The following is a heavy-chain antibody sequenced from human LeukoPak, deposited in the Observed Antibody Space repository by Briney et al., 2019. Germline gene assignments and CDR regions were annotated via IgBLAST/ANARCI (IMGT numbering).Heavy chain of an antibody. CDR2: ISSSSRYI. Sequence: GGSLRLSCAASGFTFSNYGMNWVRQAPGKGLEWVSSISSSSRYIFYADSLKGRFTISRDNAKNSLYLQMNSLRAEDTAVYYCATNANYGEFFDPWGQGTLVTVSS. D-gene: IGHD4-17*01. J-gene: IGHJ5*02. V-gene: IGHV3-21*01. CDR1: GFTFSNYG. CDR3: ATNANYGEFFDP.